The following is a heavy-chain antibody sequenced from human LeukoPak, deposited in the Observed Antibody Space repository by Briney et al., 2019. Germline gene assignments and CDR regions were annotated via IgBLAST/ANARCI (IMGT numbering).Heavy chain of an antibody. J-gene: IGHJ6*02. V-gene: IGHV3-15*01. Sequence: GGSLRLSCAASGFTFRNAWMSWVRQAPGKGLEWVGRIKSKTDGGTTEYAAPVKGRFTISRDDSKNTAYLQMDSLKTEDTAMYYCTRLSGGNSDSYYYGLDVWGQGTTVTVSS. CDR2: IKSKTDGGTT. CDR3: TRLSGGNSDSYYYGLDV. D-gene: IGHD4-23*01. CDR1: GFTFRNAW.